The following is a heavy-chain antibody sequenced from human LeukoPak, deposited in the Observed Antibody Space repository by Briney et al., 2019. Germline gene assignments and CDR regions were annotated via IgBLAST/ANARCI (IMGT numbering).Heavy chain of an antibody. D-gene: IGHD2-2*01. CDR3: AMLPDIVVVPAANY. CDR2: ISWNSGSI. J-gene: IGHJ4*02. V-gene: IGHV3-9*01. CDR1: GFTFDDYA. Sequence: PGGSLRLSCAASGFTFDDYAMHWVRQAPGKGLEWVSGISWNSGSIGYADSVKGRFTISRDNAKNSLYLQMSSLRAEDTALYYCAMLPDIVVVPAANYWGQGTLVTVSS.